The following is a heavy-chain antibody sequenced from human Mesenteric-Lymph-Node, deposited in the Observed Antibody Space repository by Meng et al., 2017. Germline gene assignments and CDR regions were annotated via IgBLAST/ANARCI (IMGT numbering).Heavy chain of an antibody. V-gene: IGHV3-30*04. CDR3: ARVRRQIDY. CDR2: VSDDSRQK. Sequence: GGSLRLSCTASGFPFSSYAMHWVRQAPGKGLEWVAVVSDDSRQKYYAESVEGRLTISRDNAKNSLYLQMNSLRAEDTAVYYCARVRRQIDYWGQGTLVTVSS. CDR1: GFPFSSYA. J-gene: IGHJ4*02.